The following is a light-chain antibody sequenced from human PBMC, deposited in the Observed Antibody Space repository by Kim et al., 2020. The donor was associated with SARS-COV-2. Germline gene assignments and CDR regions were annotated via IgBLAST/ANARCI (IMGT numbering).Light chain of an antibody. CDR3: NSRDSSGNHPPWV. J-gene: IGLJ3*02. V-gene: IGLV3-19*01. Sequence: SSELTQDPAVSVALGQTVRITCQGDSLRSYYASWYQQKPGQAPVLVIYGKNNRPSGIPDRFSGSSSGNTASLTITGAQAEDEADSSCNSRDSSGNHPPWV. CDR1: SLRSYY. CDR2: GKN.